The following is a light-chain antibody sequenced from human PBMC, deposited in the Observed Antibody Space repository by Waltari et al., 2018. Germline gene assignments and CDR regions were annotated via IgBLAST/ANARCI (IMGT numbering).Light chain of an antibody. CDR1: QRISNW. CDR2: KAS. Sequence: DIQMTQSPSTLSASVGVSVTITCRASQRISNWVAWYQQKPGKAPHLLIYKASTAEGGVPSRFSGSGSGTEFTLTISSLQPDDFATYYCQQYNSFSFTFGPGTKVDI. CDR3: QQYNSFSFT. J-gene: IGKJ3*01. V-gene: IGKV1-5*03.